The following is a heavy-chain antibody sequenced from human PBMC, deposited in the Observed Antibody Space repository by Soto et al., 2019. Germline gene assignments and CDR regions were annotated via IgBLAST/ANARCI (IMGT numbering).Heavy chain of an antibody. CDR1: GFTFSYYW. D-gene: IGHD1-26*01. Sequence: EVQLVESEGGLVRRGGSLRLSCAASGFTFSYYWMHWVRQAPGKGLVWVSRIHSDGSSTTYADFVKGRFIISRDNARNTVDLQMNSVRVEDTAVYYCARGDRGAFDLWGQGTVVTVSS. CDR3: ARGDRGAFDL. V-gene: IGHV3-74*01. CDR2: IHSDGSST. J-gene: IGHJ3*01.